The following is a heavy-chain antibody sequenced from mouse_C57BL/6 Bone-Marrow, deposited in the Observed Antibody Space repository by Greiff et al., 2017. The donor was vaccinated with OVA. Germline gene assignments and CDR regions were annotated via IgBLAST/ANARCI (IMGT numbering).Heavy chain of an antibody. CDR2: IYPGDGDT. J-gene: IGHJ1*03. Sequence: QVQLKQSGPELVKPGASVKISCKASGYAFSSSWMNWVKQRPGKGLEWIGRIYPGDGDTNYNGKFKGKATLTAVKSSSTAYMQLSSLTSEDSAVYFCASYGYDVPWYFDVWGTGTTVTVSS. CDR3: ASYGYDVPWYFDV. CDR1: GYAFSSSW. V-gene: IGHV1-82*01. D-gene: IGHD2-2*01.